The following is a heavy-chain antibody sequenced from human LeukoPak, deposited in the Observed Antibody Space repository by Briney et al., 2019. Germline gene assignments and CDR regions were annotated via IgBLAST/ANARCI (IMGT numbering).Heavy chain of an antibody. J-gene: IGHJ5*02. V-gene: IGHV4-31*03. Sequence: SETLSLTCTVSGGSISTPGYYWGWIRQPPGKGLERNRYIHSSRNTYYNPSLRSRLTISRDTSQNQFSLKLTSLTAADTAVYYCARGVPESRGWFNWFDPWGQGTLLTVSS. CDR1: GGSISTPGYY. CDR2: IHSSRNT. CDR3: ARGVPESRGWFNWFDP. D-gene: IGHD6-19*01.